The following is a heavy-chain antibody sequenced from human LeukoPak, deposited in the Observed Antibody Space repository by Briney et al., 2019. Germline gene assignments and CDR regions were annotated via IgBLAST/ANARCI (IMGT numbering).Heavy chain of an antibody. Sequence: SETLSLTCAVYGGSFSGYYWSWIRQPPGKGLEWIGDINHSGSTNYNPSLKSRVTISVDTSKNQFSLKLSSVTAADTAVYYCAREYYDFWSRRMDVWGQGTTVTVSS. D-gene: IGHD3-3*01. CDR2: INHSGST. V-gene: IGHV4-34*01. CDR3: AREYYDFWSRRMDV. J-gene: IGHJ6*02. CDR1: GGSFSGYY.